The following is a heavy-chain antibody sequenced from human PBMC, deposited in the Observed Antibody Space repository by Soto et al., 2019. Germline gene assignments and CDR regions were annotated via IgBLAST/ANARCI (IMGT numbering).Heavy chain of an antibody. Sequence: QVQLVQSGAEVKKPGSSVKVSCKASGGTFSSYAISWVRQAPGQGLEWMGGIIPIFGTANYAQKFQGSVTITADESTSQAYRELSSLRSEDTAVYYCARDPHCGGDCYPFEYNWFDPWGQGTLVTVSS. CDR1: GGTFSSYA. CDR3: ARDPHCGGDCYPFEYNWFDP. J-gene: IGHJ5*02. CDR2: IIPIFGTA. V-gene: IGHV1-69*12. D-gene: IGHD2-21*02.